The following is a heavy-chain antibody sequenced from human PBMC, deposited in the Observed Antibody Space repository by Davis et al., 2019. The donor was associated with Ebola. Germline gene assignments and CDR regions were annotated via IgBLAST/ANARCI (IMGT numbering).Heavy chain of an antibody. CDR2: ISSSASYK. CDR3: AQQLGDYGGNALRY. V-gene: IGHV3-11*06. J-gene: IGHJ4*02. CDR1: GFTFSNAW. Sequence: SCAASGFTFSNAWMSWVRQAPGKGLEWVSSISSSASYKNYADSVKGRFTISRDDAKKSLYLQMDSLRAEVTAVYYCAQQLGDYGGNALRYWGQGTLVTVSS. D-gene: IGHD4-23*01.